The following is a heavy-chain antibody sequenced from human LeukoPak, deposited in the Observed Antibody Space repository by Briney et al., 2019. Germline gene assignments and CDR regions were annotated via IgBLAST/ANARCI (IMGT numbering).Heavy chain of an antibody. Sequence: PSETLSLTCTVSGGSISSSSSYWGWIRQPPGKGLEWIGSIYYSGSTYYNPSLKSRVTISVDTSKNQFSLKLSSVTAADTAVYYCARGSYSSSWPYKYYFDYWGQGTLVTVSS. CDR2: IYYSGST. V-gene: IGHV4-39*01. CDR1: GGSISSSSSY. J-gene: IGHJ4*02. CDR3: ARGSYSSSWPYKYYFDY. D-gene: IGHD6-13*01.